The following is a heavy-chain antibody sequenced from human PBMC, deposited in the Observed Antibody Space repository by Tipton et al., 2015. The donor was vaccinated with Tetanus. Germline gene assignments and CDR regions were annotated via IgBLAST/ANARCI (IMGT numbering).Heavy chain of an antibody. CDR2: ISASGGST. Sequence: SLRLSCAASGFTFDDSAMSWVRQAPGKGLEWVSAISASGGSTYNSDPVKGRFTVSRDNFENTLYLEMHSLRVDDTAIYYCAKDFSDRSNWYMLSVSWGQGTLVTVSS. CDR3: AKDFSDRSNWYMLSVS. V-gene: IGHV3-23*01. D-gene: IGHD6-13*01. J-gene: IGHJ5*01. CDR1: GFTFDDSA.